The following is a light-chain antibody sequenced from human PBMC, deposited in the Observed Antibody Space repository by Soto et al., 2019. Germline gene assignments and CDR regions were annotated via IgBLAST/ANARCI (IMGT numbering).Light chain of an antibody. Sequence: EIVLTQSPGTLSLSPGEGATLSCRASQSFSSYLAWYQQKPGQAPRLLIYVASSRATGVPDRFSGSGSGTDFTLTISSLEPEDFAVYYCQQYGSSPYTFGQGNKLEIK. J-gene: IGKJ2*01. V-gene: IGKV3-20*01. CDR2: VAS. CDR3: QQYGSSPYT. CDR1: QSFSSY.